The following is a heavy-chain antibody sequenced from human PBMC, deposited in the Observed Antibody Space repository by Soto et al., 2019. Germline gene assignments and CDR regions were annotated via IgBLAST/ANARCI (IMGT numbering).Heavy chain of an antibody. CDR3: AYRPDLSHFDY. CDR1: GFSLTTTGLG. CDR2: IYWYDFQ. V-gene: IGHV2-5*01. J-gene: IGHJ4*02. Sequence: QITLKESGPMLVKPTQTLTLTCTFSGFSLTTTGLGVGWIRQPPGKTLEWLAAIYWYDFQRYSPSLKSRLTITKDTSKNQVVLTMTNMDPADTATYYCAYRPDLSHFDYWGQGILVTVSS.